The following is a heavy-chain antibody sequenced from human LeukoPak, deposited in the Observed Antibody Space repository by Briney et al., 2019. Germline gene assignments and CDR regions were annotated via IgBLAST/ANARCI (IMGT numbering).Heavy chain of an antibody. J-gene: IGHJ4*02. CDR3: ARDSPGSGYSYGYYGWRADY. CDR2: ISAYNGNT. D-gene: IGHD5-18*01. Sequence: GASVKVSCKASGYTFTSYGISWVRQAPGQGLEWMGWISAYNGNTNYAQKLQGRVTMTTDTSTSTAYMELRSLRSDDTAVYYCARDSPGSGYSYGYYGWRADYWGQGTLVTVSS. CDR1: GYTFTSYG. V-gene: IGHV1-18*01.